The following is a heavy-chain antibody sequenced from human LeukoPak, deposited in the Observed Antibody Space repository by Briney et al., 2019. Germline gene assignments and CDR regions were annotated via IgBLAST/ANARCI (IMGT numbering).Heavy chain of an antibody. Sequence: ASVKVSCKASGYTFTSYGINWVRQATGQGLEWMGWMNPNSGNTGYAQKFQGRVTMTRNTSISTAYMELSSLRSEDTAVYYCARWPFGLYYYGMDVWGQGTTVTVSS. CDR2: MNPNSGNT. CDR1: GYTFTSYG. J-gene: IGHJ6*02. CDR3: ARWPFGLYYYGMDV. V-gene: IGHV1-8*02. D-gene: IGHD3-10*01.